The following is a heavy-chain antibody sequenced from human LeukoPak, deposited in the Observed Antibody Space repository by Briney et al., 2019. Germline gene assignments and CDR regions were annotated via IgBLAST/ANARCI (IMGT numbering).Heavy chain of an antibody. J-gene: IGHJ3*02. V-gene: IGHV4-59*01. D-gene: IGHD6-19*01. CDR1: GGSISSYY. CDR2: IYYSGST. CDR3: ARDGGQWLVPDAFDI. Sequence: SETLSLTCTVSGGSISSYYWSWIRQPPGKGLEWMGYIYYSGSTNYNPSLKSRVTISVDTSKNQFSLKLSSVTAADTAVYYCARDGGQWLVPDAFDIWGQGTMVTVSS.